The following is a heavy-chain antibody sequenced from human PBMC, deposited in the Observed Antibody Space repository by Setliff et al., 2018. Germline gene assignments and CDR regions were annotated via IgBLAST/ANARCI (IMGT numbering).Heavy chain of an antibody. Sequence: ASVKVSCKASGYTFSHSGITWVRQAPGQGLEWIGWISVYSGNTNYAQKLQGRVTMTTDATTSTAYMELRGLTSDDTAVYYCSRLVRYCSKTTCQTASGAEVWGQGTLVTVSS. CDR2: ISVYSGNT. D-gene: IGHD2-15*01. CDR1: GYTFSHSG. V-gene: IGHV1-18*01. J-gene: IGHJ4*02. CDR3: SRLVRYCSKTTCQTASGAEV.